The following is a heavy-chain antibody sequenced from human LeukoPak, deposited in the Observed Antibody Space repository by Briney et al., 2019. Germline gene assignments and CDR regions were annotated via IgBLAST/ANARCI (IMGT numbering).Heavy chain of an antibody. CDR1: GGSISSYY. CDR2: IYTSGST. V-gene: IGHV4-4*07. J-gene: IGHJ4*02. CDR3: ARENSGSYREFDY. Sequence: PSETLSLTCTVSGGSISSYYWSWVRQPAGKGLEWVGRIYTSGSTTYNPSLNSRVTMSVDTSKNQFSLKLSSVTAADTAVFYCARENSGSYREFDYWGQGTLVTVSS. D-gene: IGHD1-26*01.